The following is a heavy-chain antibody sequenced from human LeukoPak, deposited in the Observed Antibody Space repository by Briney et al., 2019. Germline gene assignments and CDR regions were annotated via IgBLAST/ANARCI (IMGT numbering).Heavy chain of an antibody. CDR3: ARDSRLRYFDWLDRTPGAKRYYFDY. J-gene: IGHJ4*02. D-gene: IGHD3-9*01. V-gene: IGHV4-59*01. Sequence: SETLSLTCTVSGGSISSYYWSWIRQPPGKGLEWIGNIYYSGSTNYNHSLKSRVTISVDTSKNQFSLKLSSVTAADTAVYYCARDSRLRYFDWLDRTPGAKRYYFDYWGQGTLVTVSS. CDR2: IYYSGST. CDR1: GGSISSYY.